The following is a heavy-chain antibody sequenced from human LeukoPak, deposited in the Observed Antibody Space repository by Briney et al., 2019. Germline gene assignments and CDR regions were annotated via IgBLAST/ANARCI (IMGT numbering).Heavy chain of an antibody. V-gene: IGHV1-2*04. CDR2: INPNSGGT. D-gene: IGHD3-9*01. CDR3: ARGDILTGYLTYYSDY. J-gene: IGHJ4*02. Sequence: ASVKVSCKASGYTFTGYYMHWVRQAPGQGLEWMGWINPNSGGTNYAQKFQGWVTMTRDTSISTAYMELSRLRSDDTAVYYCARGDILTGYLTYYSDYWGQGTLVTVSS. CDR1: GYTFTGYY.